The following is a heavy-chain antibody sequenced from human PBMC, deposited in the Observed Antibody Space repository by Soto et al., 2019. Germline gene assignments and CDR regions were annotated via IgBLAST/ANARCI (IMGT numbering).Heavy chain of an antibody. CDR1: GGSVSSGSYY. V-gene: IGHV4-61*01. CDR2: IYYSGST. D-gene: IGHD3-22*01. J-gene: IGHJ3*02. CDR3: ASVLIVVVKADAFDI. Sequence: SEALSLTCTVSGGSVSSGSYYWSWIRQPPGKGLEWIGYIYYSGSTNYNPSLKSRVTISVDTSKNQFSLKLRSVTAADTAVYYCASVLIVVVKADAFDIWCQGTLVTLSS.